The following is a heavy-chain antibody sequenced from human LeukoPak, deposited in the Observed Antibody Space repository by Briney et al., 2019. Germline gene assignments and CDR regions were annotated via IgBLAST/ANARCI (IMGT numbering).Heavy chain of an antibody. CDR2: IIPIFGTA. V-gene: IGHV1-69*01. D-gene: IGHD3-22*01. Sequence: SVKVSCKASGGTFSSYAISWVRQAPGQGLEWMGGIIPIFGTANYAQKFQGRVTITADESTSTAYMELSSLRAEDTAVYYCARDQLSYDSSGYYPAPLDYWGQGTLVTVSS. J-gene: IGHJ4*02. CDR3: ARDQLSYDSSGYYPAPLDY. CDR1: GGTFSSYA.